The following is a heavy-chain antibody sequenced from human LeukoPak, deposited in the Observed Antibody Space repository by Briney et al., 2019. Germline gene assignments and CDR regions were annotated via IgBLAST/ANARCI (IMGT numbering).Heavy chain of an antibody. V-gene: IGHV4-59*08. CDR3: ARILIYYDSSGYYTYDAFDI. CDR1: GGSISSYY. CDR2: IYYSGST. D-gene: IGHD3-22*01. J-gene: IGHJ3*02. Sequence: SETLSLTCTVSGGSISSYYWSWIRQPPGKGLEWIGYIYYSGSTNYNPSLKSRVTISVDTSKNQFSLKLSSVTAADTAVYYCARILIYYDSSGYYTYDAFDIWGQGTMVTVSS.